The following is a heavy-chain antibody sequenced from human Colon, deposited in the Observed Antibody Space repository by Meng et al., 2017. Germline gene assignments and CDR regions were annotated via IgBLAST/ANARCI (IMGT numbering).Heavy chain of an antibody. CDR1: GSILNSYA. CDR2: INAGNGNT. Sequence: QVQRGQAGAEVKMTVALVKVSCNASGSILNSYAIHWVRQAPGQGLEWMGLINAGNGNTKYSQKFQGGVTITRDTSASTAYMELSSLTSEDTAVYYCTSPIYWGQGTLVTVSS. J-gene: IGHJ4*02. V-gene: IGHV1-3*01. D-gene: IGHD3-9*01. CDR3: TSPIY.